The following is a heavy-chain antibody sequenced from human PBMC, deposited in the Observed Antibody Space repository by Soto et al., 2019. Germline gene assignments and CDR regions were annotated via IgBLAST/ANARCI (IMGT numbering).Heavy chain of an antibody. CDR2: VYYSGSGRT. Sequence: QVQLQESGPRLVKPSQTLALTCTVSGGSITSGGSYWSWIRQHPGKGLEWIGYVYYSGSGRTYYTPSLKSRVAMSVDTSKNQFSLKLSSVTAADTAGYYCARDRHFDWLSFFDYWGQGSLVTVSS. CDR3: ARDRHFDWLSFFDY. D-gene: IGHD3-9*01. V-gene: IGHV4-31*03. J-gene: IGHJ4*02. CDR1: GGSITSGGSY.